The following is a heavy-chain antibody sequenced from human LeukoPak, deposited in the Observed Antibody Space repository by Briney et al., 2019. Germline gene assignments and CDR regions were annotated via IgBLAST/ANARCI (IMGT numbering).Heavy chain of an antibody. CDR2: IYYSGST. V-gene: IGHV4-59*01. J-gene: IGHJ5*02. CDR1: GGSISSYY. Sequence: SETLSLTCTVSGGSISSYYRSWIRQPPGKGLEWIGYIYYSGSTNYNPSLKSRVTISVDTSKNQFSLKLSSVTAADTAVYYCARGFGFRTMVRGVRLNWFDPWGQGTLVTVSS. CDR3: ARGFGFRTMVRGVRLNWFDP. D-gene: IGHD3-10*01.